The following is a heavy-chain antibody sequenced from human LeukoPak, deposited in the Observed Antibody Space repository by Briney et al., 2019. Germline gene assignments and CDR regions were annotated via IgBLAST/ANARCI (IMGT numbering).Heavy chain of an antibody. CDR1: GYTLTELS. Sequence: ASEKVSCKVSGYTLTELSMHCVRQAPGKGLEWMGGVDPEDGETIYAQKFQGRVTMTEDTSTDTAYMELSSLRSEDTAVYYCATDRSTSGMDVWGQGTTVTVSS. CDR2: VDPEDGET. CDR3: ATDRSTSGMDV. J-gene: IGHJ6*02. V-gene: IGHV1-24*01. D-gene: IGHD2-2*01.